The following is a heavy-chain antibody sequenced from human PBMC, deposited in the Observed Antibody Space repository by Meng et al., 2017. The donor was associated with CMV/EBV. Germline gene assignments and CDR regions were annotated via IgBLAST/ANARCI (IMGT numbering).Heavy chain of an antibody. V-gene: IGHV3-23*01. Sequence: CATWGFTFSSYAMSGVRRAPGKGLEWVTSITSGGAGTYYADSVKGRFTISRDNSENTLYLQMSSLRADDTAVYFCARRDNTNWYSLDYWGQGTLVTVSS. CDR3: ARRDNTNWYSLDY. CDR2: ITSGGAGT. CDR1: GFTFSSYA. J-gene: IGHJ4*02. D-gene: IGHD7-27*01.